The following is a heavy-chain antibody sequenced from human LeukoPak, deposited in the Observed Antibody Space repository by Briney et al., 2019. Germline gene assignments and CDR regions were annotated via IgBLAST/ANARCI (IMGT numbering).Heavy chain of an antibody. CDR2: VNDGGDDT. CDR1: GFTFSSYA. V-gene: IGHV3-23*01. Sequence: GGSLRLSCSASGFTFSSYAMSWVRQAPGKGLKWVSSVNDGGDDTYYADYLRGRFTGSRDNSRNTLWRQMNSLRAEDTASYYCAKARGTTGWLPYFDYWGQGALVTVSS. D-gene: IGHD6-19*01. J-gene: IGHJ4*02. CDR3: AKARGTTGWLPYFDY.